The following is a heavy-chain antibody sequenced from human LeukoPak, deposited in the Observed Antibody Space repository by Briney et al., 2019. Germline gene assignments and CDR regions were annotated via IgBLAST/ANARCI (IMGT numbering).Heavy chain of an antibody. D-gene: IGHD1-26*01. J-gene: IGHJ3*02. CDR3: ARARTYSGTYYNAFDI. Sequence: SQTLSLTCAISGDSVSSNSATWNWLRQSPSRGLEWLGRTYYRSKWSNDYAISVKSRITINPDTSKNQFSLQLNSVTPEDTAVYYCARARTYSGTYYNAFDIWGQGTMVTVSS. V-gene: IGHV6-1*01. CDR1: GDSVSSNSAT. CDR2: TYYRSKWSN.